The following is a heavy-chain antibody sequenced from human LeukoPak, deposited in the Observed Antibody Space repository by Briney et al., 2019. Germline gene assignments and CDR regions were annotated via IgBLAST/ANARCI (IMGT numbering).Heavy chain of an antibody. CDR1: GFTFSSYG. V-gene: IGHV3-30*18. D-gene: IGHD4-17*01. Sequence: SGRSLSLSCAASGFTFSSYGMHWVRQAPGKGLEWGAVISYDGSNKYYADSVKGRFTISRDNSKNTLYLQMNSLRAEDTAVYYCAKSGYGDYDFPVEYFDYWGQGTLVTVSS. J-gene: IGHJ4*02. CDR3: AKSGYGDYDFPVEYFDY. CDR2: ISYDGSNK.